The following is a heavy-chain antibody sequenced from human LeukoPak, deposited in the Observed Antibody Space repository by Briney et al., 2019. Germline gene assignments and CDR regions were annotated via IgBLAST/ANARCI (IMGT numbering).Heavy chain of an antibody. CDR3: ARGEYYYDSSGYPPYYFDY. J-gene: IGHJ4*02. Sequence: SETLSLTCTVSGGSISSGGHYWSWIRQHPGKGLEWIVYIYYSGSTYYNPSLKSRVTISVDTSKNQFSLKLSSVTAADTAVYYCARGEYYYDSSGYPPYYFDYWGQGTLVTVSS. V-gene: IGHV4-31*03. CDR2: IYYSGST. CDR1: GGSISSGGHY. D-gene: IGHD3-22*01.